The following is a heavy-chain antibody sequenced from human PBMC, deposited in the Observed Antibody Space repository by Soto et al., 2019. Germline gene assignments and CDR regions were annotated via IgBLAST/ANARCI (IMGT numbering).Heavy chain of an antibody. D-gene: IGHD4-4*01. J-gene: IGHJ4*02. CDR2: IYSGGST. CDR3: AFYDYSKSIY. Sequence: GESLKISCAASGFTVSSNYMSWVRQAPGKGLEWVSVIYSGGSTYYADSVKGRFTISRDNSKNTLYLQMNSLRAEDTAVYYCAFYDYSKSIYWGQGTLVTVSS. V-gene: IGHV3-53*01. CDR1: GFTVSSNY.